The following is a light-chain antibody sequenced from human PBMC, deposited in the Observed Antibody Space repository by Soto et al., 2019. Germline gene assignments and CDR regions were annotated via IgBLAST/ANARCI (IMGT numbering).Light chain of an antibody. J-gene: IGLJ3*02. CDR1: SSNIGSNS. Sequence: QSVLTQSPSASGAPGQRVTISCSGSSSNIGSNSVNWYQQFPGTAPNLVLYENNKRPSGVLDRLSCAKTGTSAALAISGLQHDEEDDYFCAASYESMHGHLVFGGGTKVTVL. CDR2: ENN. CDR3: AASYESMHGHLV. V-gene: IGLV1-44*01.